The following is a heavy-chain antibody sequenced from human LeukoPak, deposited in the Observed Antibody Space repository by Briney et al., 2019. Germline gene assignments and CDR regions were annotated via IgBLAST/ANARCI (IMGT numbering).Heavy chain of an antibody. CDR3: AKNNGYDGSYWYFDL. CDR1: GFTFTNYA. V-gene: IGHV3-30*04. J-gene: IGHJ2*01. Sequence: QPGGSLRLSCAASGFTFTNYAMHWVRQAPGKGLEWVAVISYDETNKYYEDSVKDRFTIFRDSSKNTLYLQMSSLIDEETAVYYCAKNNGYDGSYWYFDLWGRGTLVTVSS. D-gene: IGHD3-10*01. CDR2: ISYDETNK.